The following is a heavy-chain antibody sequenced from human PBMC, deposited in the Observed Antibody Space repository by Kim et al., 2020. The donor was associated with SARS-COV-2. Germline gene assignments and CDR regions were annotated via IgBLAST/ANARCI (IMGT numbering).Heavy chain of an antibody. D-gene: IGHD3-16*01. CDR1: GYRFENFW. V-gene: IGHV5-51*01. CDR2: IYAGDSDT. Sequence: GESLKISCKGTGYRFENFWIGWVRQMPGKGLEWMGIIYAGDSDTRYSPSFRGQVTLSVDKSIGTAFLQWSSLKASDTAMYYCTKQFRGYGALIDDWGQGTLVPLSS. CDR3: TKQFRGYGALIDD. J-gene: IGHJ4*02.